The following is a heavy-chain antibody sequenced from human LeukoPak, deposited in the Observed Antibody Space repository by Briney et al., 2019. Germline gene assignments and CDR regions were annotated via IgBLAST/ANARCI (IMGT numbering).Heavy chain of an antibody. Sequence: GGPRRLSGTASGLAFSGFAMSWVRRTPGKGLDWASGISGSGDNTLYADSVKGRFTISRDNSKNTLYLEMNSLRAEDTAIYYCAKMKGHPLPKYYMDVWGQGTTVTVSS. J-gene: IGHJ6*01. CDR3: AKMKGHPLPKYYMDV. V-gene: IGHV3-23*01. D-gene: IGHD1-26*01. CDR1: GLAFSGFA. CDR2: ISGSGDNT.